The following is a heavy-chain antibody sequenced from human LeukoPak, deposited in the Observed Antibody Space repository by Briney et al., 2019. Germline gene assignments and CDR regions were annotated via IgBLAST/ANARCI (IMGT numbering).Heavy chain of an antibody. Sequence: PSETLSLTCTVSGGPISSYFWSWIRQPPGKGLEWIGYIYDSGSTNYNPSLKSRVTISVDTSKNRFSLKLSSVTAADTAVYYCAREAYCGGDCYSGFDYWGQGTLVTVSS. CDR1: GGPISSYF. D-gene: IGHD2-21*02. CDR3: AREAYCGGDCYSGFDY. CDR2: IYDSGST. J-gene: IGHJ4*02. V-gene: IGHV4-59*01.